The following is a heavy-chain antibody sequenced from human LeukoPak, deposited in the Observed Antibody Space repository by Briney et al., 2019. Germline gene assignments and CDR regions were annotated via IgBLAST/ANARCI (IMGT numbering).Heavy chain of an antibody. CDR1: GISVXNDY. V-gene: IGHV3-53*01. CDR2: IYADGYT. J-gene: IGHJ4*02. CDR3: ATAGWSRGERHFVY. D-gene: IGHD3-16*01. Sequence: SXRXSCXAXGISVXNDYMSWVRQAPGKGLEWVSAIYADGYTRDSASVKGPFTIPRDNSKNTLYLQMNSLRAEDTAVYYCATAGWSRGERHFVYWGQGTLVTVSS.